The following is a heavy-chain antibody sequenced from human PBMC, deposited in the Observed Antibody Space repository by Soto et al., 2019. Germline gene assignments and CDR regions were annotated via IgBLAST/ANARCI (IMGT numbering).Heavy chain of an antibody. J-gene: IGHJ3*02. CDR3: YYGSGTTDAFVI. D-gene: IGHD3-10*01. CDR1: GGTFSSYT. CDR2: IIPILGKA. V-gene: IGHV1-69*02. Sequence: QVQLVQSEAEVKKPGSSVKVSCKASGGTFSSYTISWVRQAPGQGLEWMGRIIPILGKANYAQKFQGRVTSXAXISTSTADMEVIRLISEDTAVYYCYYGSGTTDAFVIGCQGTMDTVSS.